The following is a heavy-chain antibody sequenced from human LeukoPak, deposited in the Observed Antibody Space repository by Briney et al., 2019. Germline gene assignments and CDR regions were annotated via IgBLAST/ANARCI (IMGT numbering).Heavy chain of an antibody. J-gene: IGHJ4*02. CDR1: GYTFTSYA. V-gene: IGHV7-4-1*02. CDR2: INTKTGNP. Sequence: ASVKVSCKASGYTFTSYAMNWVLQAPGQELEWMGWINTKTGNPTYAQGFTGRFVFSLDTSVSTAYLQISSLKAEDTAVYYCARDSATATFDSWGQGTLVTVSS. CDR3: ARDSATATFDS. D-gene: IGHD1-26*01.